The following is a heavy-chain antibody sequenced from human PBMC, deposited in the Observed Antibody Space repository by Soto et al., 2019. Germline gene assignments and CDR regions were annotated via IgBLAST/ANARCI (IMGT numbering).Heavy chain of an antibody. V-gene: IGHV3-9*01. D-gene: IGHD3-22*01. CDR2: MNWYGDSK. CDR1: GFTFDDFA. J-gene: IGHJ5*02. CDR3: TRDRLKFKWLPFTWFAA. Sequence: EVKLVESGGGLVQPGRSLKISCAASGFTFDDFAMHWVRLAPGKGLEWVSGMNWYGDSKAYAASVMGRFTISRDNAKNSLAWEMNSLRPDDTSFYYCTRDRLKFKWLPFTWFAAGGQGILVAVSS.